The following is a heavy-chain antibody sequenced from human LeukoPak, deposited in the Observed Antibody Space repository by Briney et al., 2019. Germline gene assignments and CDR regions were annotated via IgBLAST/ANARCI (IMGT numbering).Heavy chain of an antibody. Sequence: PSETLCLTCTLSVDSFSSFSWSWIPHPPGKGLEWIGYIQASGDTSFNPALKGRVTISLDTSKNEFSLHLSSVTAADTAVYYCARLVRNWNDHFDYWGQGILVTVSS. CDR2: IQASGDT. J-gene: IGHJ4*02. D-gene: IGHD1-1*01. CDR3: ARLVRNWNDHFDY. CDR1: VDSFSSFS. V-gene: IGHV4-4*09.